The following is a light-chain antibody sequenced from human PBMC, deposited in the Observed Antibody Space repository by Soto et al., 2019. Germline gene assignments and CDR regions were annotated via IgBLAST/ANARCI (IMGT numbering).Light chain of an antibody. Sequence: EIVLTQSPGTLSLSPGERATLSCRASQSVRSTHLAWYQQEPDQAPMLVIFGSFNRAGGIPDRFSGSGSGTDFTLTSSRLEPEDFAVYYCQQYGKSPYTFGQGTKVEIK. CDR3: QQYGKSPYT. V-gene: IGKV3-20*01. CDR1: QSVRSTH. J-gene: IGKJ2*01. CDR2: GSF.